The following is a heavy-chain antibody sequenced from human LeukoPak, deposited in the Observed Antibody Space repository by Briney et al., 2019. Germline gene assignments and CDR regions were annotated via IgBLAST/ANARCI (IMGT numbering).Heavy chain of an antibody. D-gene: IGHD1-26*01. J-gene: IGHJ4*02. CDR3: ARGASRISWPGIDY. Sequence: GGSLRLSCAASEFTLSLYHINWVRQAPGKGLEWVAYISSSGRNSHYSDSVKGRFTISRDHSNNSVSLQMTNLRVEDTAIYYCARGASRISWPGIDYWGQGTLVTVSS. V-gene: IGHV3-48*01. CDR2: ISSSGRNS. CDR1: EFTLSLYH.